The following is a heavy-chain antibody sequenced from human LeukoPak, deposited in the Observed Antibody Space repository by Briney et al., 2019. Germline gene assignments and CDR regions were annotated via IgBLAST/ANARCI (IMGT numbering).Heavy chain of an antibody. CDR1: GGSFSGYY. V-gene: IGHV4-34*09. CDR2: IYYSGST. J-gene: IGHJ4*02. Sequence: PSETLSLTCAVYGGSFSGYYWNWIRQPPGKGLEWIGFIYYSGSTYYNPSLKSRVAISVDTSKNQFSLKLSSVTAADTAVYYCARGGTGVTTAIDYWGQGTLVTVSS. CDR3: ARGGTGVTTAIDY. D-gene: IGHD4-17*01.